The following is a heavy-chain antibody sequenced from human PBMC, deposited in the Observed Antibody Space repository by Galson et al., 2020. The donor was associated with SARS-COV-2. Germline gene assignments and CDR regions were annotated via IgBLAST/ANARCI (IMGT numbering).Heavy chain of an antibody. CDR3: AKAIAVADYYYYGMDV. CDR2: ISWNSGSI. CDR1: GFTFDDYA. Sequence: SLKISCAASGFTFDDYAMHWVRQAPGKGLEWVSGISWNSGSIGYADSVKGRFTISRDNAKNSLYPQMNSLRAEDTALYYCAKAIAVADYYYYGMDVWGQGTTVTVSS. D-gene: IGHD6-19*01. J-gene: IGHJ6*02. V-gene: IGHV3-9*01.